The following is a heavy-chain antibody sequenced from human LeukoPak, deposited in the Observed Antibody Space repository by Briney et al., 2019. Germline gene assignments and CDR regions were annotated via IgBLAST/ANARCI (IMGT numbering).Heavy chain of an antibody. CDR1: GFTFSSYS. D-gene: IGHD1-26*01. CDR2: ISSSSSYI. J-gene: IGHJ4*02. V-gene: IGHV3-21*01. CDR3: ARASSSGSYLDY. Sequence: PGRSLRLSCAASGFTFSSYSMNWVRQAPGKGLEWVSSISSSSSYIYYADSVKGRFTISRDNAKNSLYLQMNSLRAEDTAVYYCARASSSGSYLDYWGQGTLVTVSS.